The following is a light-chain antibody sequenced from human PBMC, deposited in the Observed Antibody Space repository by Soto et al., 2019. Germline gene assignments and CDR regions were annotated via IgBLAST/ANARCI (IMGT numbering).Light chain of an antibody. Sequence: IVLMQSPATLSLSPGERATLSCRASQTITGRSLAWYQQKPGQAPRLLVTSISNRATGIPDRFSGSGSGADFILTISRLEPEDFAVYYCQQYQNSRTFGQGTKVDIK. CDR3: QQYQNSRT. J-gene: IGKJ1*01. CDR2: SIS. V-gene: IGKV3-20*01. CDR1: QTITGRS.